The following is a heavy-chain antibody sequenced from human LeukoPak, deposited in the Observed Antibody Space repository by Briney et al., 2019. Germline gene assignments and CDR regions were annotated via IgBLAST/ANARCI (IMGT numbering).Heavy chain of an antibody. J-gene: IGHJ4*02. V-gene: IGHV1-2*06. CDR1: GYSFIRYY. CDR2: INPNSGGT. CDR3: ASLIVGAAADY. Sequence: ASVKVSCKASGYSFIRYYIHWVRQAPGQGLEWMGRINPNSGGTNYAQKFQGRVTVTRDTSISTAHMELSRLRSDDTAVYYCASLIVGAAADYRGQGTLVTVSS. D-gene: IGHD1-26*01.